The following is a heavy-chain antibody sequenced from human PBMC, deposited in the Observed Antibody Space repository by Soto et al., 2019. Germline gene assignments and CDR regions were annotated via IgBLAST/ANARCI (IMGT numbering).Heavy chain of an antibody. D-gene: IGHD2-8*01. V-gene: IGHV1-46*01. J-gene: IGHJ3*02. CDR2: INPSGGST. Sequence: ASVEVSCKASGCTFTSYYMHSVRQAPGQGLEWMGIINPSGGSTSYAQKFQGRVTMTRDTSTSTVYMELSSLRSEDTAVYYCARSLSAKGDRERPEVFAFDIWGQGTMVTVSS. CDR3: ARSLSAKGDRERPEVFAFDI. CDR1: GCTFTSYY.